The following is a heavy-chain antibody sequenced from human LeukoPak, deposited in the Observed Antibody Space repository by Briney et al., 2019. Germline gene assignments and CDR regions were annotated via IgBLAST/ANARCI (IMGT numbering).Heavy chain of an antibody. Sequence: GGSLRLSCAASGFTFSSYAMSWVRQAPGKGLGWVSAISNSGGTTYYADSVKGRFTISRDNSKNTLYLQMNSLRAEDTAVYYCAKDSSRLGYSSVWYYFDFWGQGTLVTVSS. CDR2: ISNSGGTT. CDR1: GFTFSSYA. V-gene: IGHV3-23*01. J-gene: IGHJ4*02. CDR3: AKDSSRLGYSSVWYYFDF. D-gene: IGHD6-19*01.